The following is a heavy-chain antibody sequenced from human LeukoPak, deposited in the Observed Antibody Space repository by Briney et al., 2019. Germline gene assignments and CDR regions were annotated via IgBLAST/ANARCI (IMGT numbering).Heavy chain of an antibody. V-gene: IGHV3-23*01. D-gene: IGHD2-21*02. Sequence: GGSLRLSCAASGFTFSSYAMSWVRQAPGKGLEWVSAISGSGGSTYYADSVKGRFTISRDNSKNTLYLQMNSLRAEDTAVYYCAKDPIAYCGGDCYLYYFDYWGQGTLVTVSS. CDR2: ISGSGGST. J-gene: IGHJ4*02. CDR3: AKDPIAYCGGDCYLYYFDY. CDR1: GFTFSSYA.